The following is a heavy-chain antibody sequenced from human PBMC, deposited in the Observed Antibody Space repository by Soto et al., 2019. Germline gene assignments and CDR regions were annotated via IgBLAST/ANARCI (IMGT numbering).Heavy chain of an antibody. Sequence: SETLCLTCAVYGGSFSGYYWSWIRQPPGKGLEWIGYIYYSGSTNYNPSLKSRVTISVDTSKNQFSLKLSSVTAADTAVYYCARLIYCSSTSCYKYFDYWGQGTLVTVSS. J-gene: IGHJ4*02. CDR1: GGSFSGYY. CDR2: IYYSGST. D-gene: IGHD2-2*02. V-gene: IGHV4-59*08. CDR3: ARLIYCSSTSCYKYFDY.